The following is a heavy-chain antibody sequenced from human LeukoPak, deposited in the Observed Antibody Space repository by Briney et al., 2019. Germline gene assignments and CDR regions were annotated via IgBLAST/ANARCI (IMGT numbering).Heavy chain of an antibody. Sequence: KSSETLSLTCAVYGVSFSGYYWSWIRQPPGKGLEWIGEINHSGSTNYNPSLKTRETISVDTYKNQVSLKLSSVTAADTAVYYCATSRFSGGLGRFDPWGQGTLVTVSS. CDR2: INHSGST. V-gene: IGHV4-34*01. CDR1: GVSFSGYY. CDR3: ATSRFSGGLGRFDP. D-gene: IGHD3-10*01. J-gene: IGHJ5*02.